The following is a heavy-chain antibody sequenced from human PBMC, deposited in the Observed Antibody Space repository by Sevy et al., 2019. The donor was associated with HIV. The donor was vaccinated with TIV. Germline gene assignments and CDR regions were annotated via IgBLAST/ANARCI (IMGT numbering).Heavy chain of an antibody. J-gene: IGHJ4*02. D-gene: IGHD3-3*01. CDR3: ARRDYYGYSDS. V-gene: IGHV4-39*01. CDR2: IYYSGSA. CDR1: GGSISSSNYY. Sequence: SKTLSLTCTVSGGSISSSNYYWGWIRQPPGKGLEWIGTIYYSGSAYYNSSLKSRVTIFIDTSNNQFSLRLSSVTAADTAVYYCARRDYYGYSDSWGQGTLVTVSS.